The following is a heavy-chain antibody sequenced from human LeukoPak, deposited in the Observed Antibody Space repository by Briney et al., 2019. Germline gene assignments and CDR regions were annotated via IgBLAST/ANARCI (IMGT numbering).Heavy chain of an antibody. CDR1: RFTFSNYW. J-gene: IGHJ4*02. V-gene: IGHV3-7*01. CDR2: INQDGSKK. CDR3: AKWGPYCVGDYCPALDS. Sequence: PGGSLRLSCVAYRFTFSNYWMSLVRQAPGKGLEWVANINQDGSKKRYADSMKGRFTISRDNAKESLYLQLNSLRAEDTAVYYCAKWGPYCVGDYCPALDSWGPGTLVTVSS. D-gene: IGHD2-21*02.